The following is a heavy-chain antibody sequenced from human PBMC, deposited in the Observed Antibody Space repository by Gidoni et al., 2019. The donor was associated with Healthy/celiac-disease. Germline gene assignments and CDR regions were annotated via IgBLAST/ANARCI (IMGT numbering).Heavy chain of an antibody. V-gene: IGHV4-38-2*02. CDR3: ARDDLPFDSQGY. CDR1: GYSISSGYY. CDR2: IYHSGST. J-gene: IGHJ4*02. D-gene: IGHD3-3*01. Sequence: QVQLQESGPGLVKPSETLSLTCAVSGYSISSGYYWVWIRQPPGKGLEWIGSIYHSGSTYYNPSLKSRVTISVDTSKNQFSLKLSSVTAADTAVYYCARDDLPFDSQGYWGQGTLVTVSS.